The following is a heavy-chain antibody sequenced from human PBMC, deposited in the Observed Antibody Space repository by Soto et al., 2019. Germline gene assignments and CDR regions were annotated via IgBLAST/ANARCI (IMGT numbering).Heavy chain of an antibody. CDR3: AREGGGDNYYYGMDV. D-gene: IGHD2-21*02. V-gene: IGHV3-33*01. CDR1: GFTFSSYG. J-gene: IGHJ6*02. Sequence: GGSLRLSCAASGFTFSSYGMHWVRQAPGKGLEWVAVIWYDGSNKYYADSVKGRFTISRDNSKNTLYLQMNSLRAEDTAVYYCAREGGGDNYYYGMDVWGQGTTVTVSS. CDR2: IWYDGSNK.